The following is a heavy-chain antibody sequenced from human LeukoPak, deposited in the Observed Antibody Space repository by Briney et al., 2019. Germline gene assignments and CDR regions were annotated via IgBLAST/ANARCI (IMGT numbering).Heavy chain of an antibody. Sequence: SETLSLTCTVSGYSISSGYYWGWIRQPPGKGLEWIGSIYHSGSTYYNLSLKSRVTISVDTSKNQFSLKLSSVTAADTAVYYCARVKDYYDSSGYFDYWGQGTLVTVSS. CDR2: IYHSGST. V-gene: IGHV4-38-2*02. J-gene: IGHJ4*02. CDR3: ARVKDYYDSSGYFDY. CDR1: GYSISSGYY. D-gene: IGHD3-22*01.